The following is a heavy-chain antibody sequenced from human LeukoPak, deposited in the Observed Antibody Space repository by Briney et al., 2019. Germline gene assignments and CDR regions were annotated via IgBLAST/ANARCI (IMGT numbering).Heavy chain of an antibody. Sequence: GGSLRPSCAPSGFTFSSYWMSWVRQAPGKGLEGVTNIEQDGSEKYYVDSVKGRFTISRDNAKNSLYLQMNSLRAEDTAVYYCARDGYGGKGNYWGQGTLVTVSS. CDR3: ARDGYGGKGNY. V-gene: IGHV3-7*01. J-gene: IGHJ4*02. D-gene: IGHD4-23*01. CDR2: IEQDGSEK. CDR1: GFTFSSYW.